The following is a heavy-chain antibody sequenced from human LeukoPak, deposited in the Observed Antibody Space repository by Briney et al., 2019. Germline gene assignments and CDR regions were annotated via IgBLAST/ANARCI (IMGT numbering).Heavy chain of an antibody. Sequence: GGSLRLSCAASGFTFSSYSMNWVRQAPGKGLEWVSSISSSSSSFIYYADSVKGRFTISRDNAKNSLYLQMNSLRADDTAVYYCARDKRGATVVTLYSYYYMDVWGKGTTVTISS. J-gene: IGHJ6*03. CDR1: GFTFSSYS. V-gene: IGHV3-21*01. CDR2: ISSSSSSFI. D-gene: IGHD4-23*01. CDR3: ARDKRGATVVTLYSYYYMDV.